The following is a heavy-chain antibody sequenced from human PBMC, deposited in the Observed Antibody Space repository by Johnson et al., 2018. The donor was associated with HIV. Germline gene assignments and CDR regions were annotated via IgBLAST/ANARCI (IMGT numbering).Heavy chain of an antibody. V-gene: IGHV3-7*01. CDR2: IKQDGSEK. Sequence: VQLVESGGGLVQPGGSLRLSCAASGFTFSSYWMSWVRQAPGKGLEWVANIKQDGSEKYYVDSVKGRFTISRDNAKNSLYLQMNSLRAEDTAGDYCAGWNMITFGGVIVKAGAFDIWGQGTMVTVSS. CDR3: AGWNMITFGGVIVKAGAFDI. J-gene: IGHJ3*02. CDR1: GFTFSSYW. D-gene: IGHD3-16*02.